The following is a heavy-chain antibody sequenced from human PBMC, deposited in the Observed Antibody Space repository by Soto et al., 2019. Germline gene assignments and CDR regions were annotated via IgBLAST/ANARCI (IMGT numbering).Heavy chain of an antibody. CDR1: GFTFSSYG. J-gene: IGHJ3*02. Sequence: GGSQRLSCAASGFTFSSYGMHWVRQAPGKGLEWVAVISYDGSNKYYADSVKGRFTISRDNSKNTLYLQMNSLRAEDTAVYYCAKWSSTSPTDAFDIWGQGTMVTVSS. CDR3: AKWSSTSPTDAFDI. CDR2: ISYDGSNK. D-gene: IGHD2-2*01. V-gene: IGHV3-30*18.